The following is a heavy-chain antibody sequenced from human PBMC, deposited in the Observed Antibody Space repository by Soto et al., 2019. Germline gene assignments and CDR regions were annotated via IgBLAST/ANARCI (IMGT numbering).Heavy chain of an antibody. CDR3: ARDLWGYCGTDCYPLDV. V-gene: IGHV4-59*01. J-gene: IGHJ6*02. D-gene: IGHD2-21*02. CDR2: MYNTGST. CDR1: GGAISRSY. Sequence: SETLSRTCTLSGGAISRSYWSWIREPPGKGLEWIGYMYNTGSTVYNPSFKSRVTISVDTSKNQFSLKLNSVTAADTAVYYCARDLWGYCGTDCYPLDVWGQGTTVTVS.